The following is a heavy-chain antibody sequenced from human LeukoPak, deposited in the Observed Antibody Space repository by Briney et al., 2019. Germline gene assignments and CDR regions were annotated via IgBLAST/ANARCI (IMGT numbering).Heavy chain of an antibody. CDR3: ARADYYGSPGHFGMDV. CDR2: MSGSGGTK. CDR1: GFTFSNYE. V-gene: IGHV3-48*03. Sequence: GGSLRLSCAASGFTFSNYEMSWVRQAPGKGREWISYMSGSGGTKQYADSVKGRFSISRDNAKNSLDLQMNSLRVEDTGVYYCARADYYGSPGHFGMDVWGRGTTVTVSS. J-gene: IGHJ6*02. D-gene: IGHD3-10*01.